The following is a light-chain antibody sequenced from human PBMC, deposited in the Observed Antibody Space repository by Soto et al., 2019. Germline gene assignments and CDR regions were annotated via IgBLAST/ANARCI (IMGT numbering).Light chain of an antibody. Sequence: QSALTQPASVSGSPGQSITISCTGSSSDVGGYNHVSWYQQHPGKAPKLMIYEVSNRPSEVSNRFSGSKSGNTASLTISGLQAEDEADYYCSSYTTSTTRIIFGGGTKVTVL. CDR1: SSDVGGYNH. J-gene: IGLJ2*01. V-gene: IGLV2-14*01. CDR3: SSYTTSTTRII. CDR2: EVS.